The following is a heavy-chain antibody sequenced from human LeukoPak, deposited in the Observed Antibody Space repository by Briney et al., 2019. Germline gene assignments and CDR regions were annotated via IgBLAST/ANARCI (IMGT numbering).Heavy chain of an antibody. Sequence: ASVKVACKASGYTFTGYYMHWVRQAPGQGLEWMGWINPNSGGTNYAQKFQGRVTMTRDTSISTAYMELSRLRSDDTAVYYCARDRNRYCSSTSCYSPDAFDIWGQGTMVTVSS. CDR1: GYTFTGYY. J-gene: IGHJ3*02. V-gene: IGHV1-2*02. D-gene: IGHD2-2*01. CDR3: ARDRNRYCSSTSCYSPDAFDI. CDR2: INPNSGGT.